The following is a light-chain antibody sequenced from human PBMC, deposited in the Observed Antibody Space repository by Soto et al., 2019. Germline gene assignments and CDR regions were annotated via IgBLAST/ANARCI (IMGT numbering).Light chain of an antibody. CDR3: SSYTSSSNPPYV. J-gene: IGLJ1*01. Sequence: QSALTQPASVSGSPGQSITISCTGTSSDVGGYNYVSWYQQHPGKAPKLMIYDVSNRPSGVSNRFSGSKSGNTASLTISGLQAEDEADYYCSSYTSSSNPPYVFGNGTKLTVL. V-gene: IGLV2-14*01. CDR1: SSDVGGYNY. CDR2: DVS.